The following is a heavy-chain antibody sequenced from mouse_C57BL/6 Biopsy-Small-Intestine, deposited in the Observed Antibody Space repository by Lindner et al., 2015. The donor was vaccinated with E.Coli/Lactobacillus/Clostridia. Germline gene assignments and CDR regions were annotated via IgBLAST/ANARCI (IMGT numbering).Heavy chain of an antibody. D-gene: IGHD1-1*01. CDR3: SYYSGSSSYWYFDV. CDR2: ISSGSSTI. CDR1: GFTFSDYG. V-gene: IGHV5-17*01. Sequence: VQLQESGGGLVKPGGSLKLSCAASGFTFSDYGMHWVRQAPEKGLEWVAYISSGSSTIYYADTVKGRFTISRDNAKNTLFLQMTSLRSEDTAMYYCSYYSGSSSYWYFDVWGTGTTVTVSS. J-gene: IGHJ1*03.